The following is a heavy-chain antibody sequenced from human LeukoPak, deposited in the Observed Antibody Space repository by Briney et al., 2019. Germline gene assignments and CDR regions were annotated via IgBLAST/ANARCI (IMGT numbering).Heavy chain of an antibody. CDR3: ARDYGSWITMIGYMDV. J-gene: IGHJ6*03. CDR2: IRYDGSNK. D-gene: IGHD3-22*01. V-gene: IGHV3-30*02. CDR1: GFTFSTYA. Sequence: PGGSLRLSCAASGFTFSTYAMHWVRQAPGKGLEWVAFIRYDGSNKYYADSVKGRFTISRDNSKNTLYLQMNSLRAEDTAVYYCARDYGSWITMIGYMDVWGKGTTVTVSS.